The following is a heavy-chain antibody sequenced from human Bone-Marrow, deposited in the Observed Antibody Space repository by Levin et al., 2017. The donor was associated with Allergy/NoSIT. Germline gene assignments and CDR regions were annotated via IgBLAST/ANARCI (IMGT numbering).Heavy chain of an antibody. CDR3: ARYDGSYHAVDL. Sequence: GESLKISCAASGFTFSTYWMHWVRQAPGKGLVWVSRINSDGSSTSYADSVKGRFTISRDNAKNTLHLQMNSLRVEDTAVYYCARYDGSYHAVDLWGQGTLVTVSS. CDR2: INSDGSST. D-gene: IGHD3-22*01. V-gene: IGHV3-74*01. J-gene: IGHJ4*02. CDR1: GFTFSTYW.